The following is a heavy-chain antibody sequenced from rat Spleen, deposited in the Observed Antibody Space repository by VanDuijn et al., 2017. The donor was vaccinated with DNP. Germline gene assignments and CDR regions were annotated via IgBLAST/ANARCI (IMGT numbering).Heavy chain of an antibody. CDR3: ARGNYPGINTFDY. CDR1: GFTFSDYG. V-gene: IGHV5-22*01. D-gene: IGHD1-4*01. CDR2: ITYDGGST. Sequence: EVQLVESGGGLVQPGRSMKVSCAASGFTFSDYGMAWVLQAPTKGLEWVASITYDGGSTYYGDSVKGRFTISRDNAKSTLYLQMNSLRSEDTATYYCARGNYPGINTFDYWGQGVMVTVSS. J-gene: IGHJ2*01.